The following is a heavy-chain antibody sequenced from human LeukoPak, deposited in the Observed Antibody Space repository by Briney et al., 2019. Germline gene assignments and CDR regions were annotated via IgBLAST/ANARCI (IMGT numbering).Heavy chain of an antibody. V-gene: IGHV4-39*07. CDR3: ARRRYYDSSFDY. CDR1: GGSISSSSYY. Sequence: SETLSLTCTVSGGSISSSSYYWSWIRQPPGKGLEWIGEINHSGSTNYNPSLKSRVTISVDTSKNQFSLKLSSVTAADTAVYYCARRRYYDSSFDYWGQGTLVTVSS. D-gene: IGHD3-22*01. CDR2: INHSGST. J-gene: IGHJ4*02.